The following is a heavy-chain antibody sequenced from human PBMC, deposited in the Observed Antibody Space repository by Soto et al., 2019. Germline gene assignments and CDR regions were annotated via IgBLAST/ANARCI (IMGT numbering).Heavy chain of an antibody. CDR2: INAGNGNT. CDR3: ARVVWLGEVASAVFEY. D-gene: IGHD3-10*01. J-gene: IGHJ4*02. V-gene: IGHV1-3*01. CDR1: GYTFTDYA. Sequence: QVQLVQSGAEVKKPGASVKVSCRASGYTFTDYAMHWVRQAPGQRLEWVGWINAGNGNTKYSQKFQDRVTINRDTSATTAYMELSSLRSEDTAVYYCARVVWLGEVASAVFEYWVQGTLVTVSS.